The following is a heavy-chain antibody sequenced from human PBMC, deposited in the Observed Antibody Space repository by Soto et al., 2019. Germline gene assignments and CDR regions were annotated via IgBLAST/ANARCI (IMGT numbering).Heavy chain of an antibody. J-gene: IGHJ5*02. Sequence: QVQLQESGPGLVKPSETLSLSCTVSGDSFSNYYCNWVRKSAGKGLEWIGRIYPTGSTTYNPSLKSRLTMSVDTSKNKFSLRLTSMTAADTAVYYCATGRSEVVPGAMDTWGQGTLVTVSS. CDR2: IYPTGST. CDR1: GDSFSNYY. CDR3: ATGRSEVVPGAMDT. D-gene: IGHD2-2*01. V-gene: IGHV4-4*07.